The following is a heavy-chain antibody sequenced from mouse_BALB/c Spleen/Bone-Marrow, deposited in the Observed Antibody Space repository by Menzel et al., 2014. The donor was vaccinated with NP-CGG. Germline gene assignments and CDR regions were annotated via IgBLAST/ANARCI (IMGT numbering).Heavy chain of an antibody. D-gene: IGHD2-13*01. J-gene: IGHJ3*01. CDR2: SRNKAKYYTT. CDR1: GFTFSDFH. CDR3: ARDVGYGDYFVY. V-gene: IGHV7-1*02. Sequence: EVRLVESGGGLVQPGDSLRLSCATSGFTFSDFHMEWVRQLPGKRLEWIAASRNKAKYYTTEYSASVKGRFIVSRDTSQSVLYLQMNALRAEDTAIYYCARDVGYGDYFVYWGQGTLVTVSA.